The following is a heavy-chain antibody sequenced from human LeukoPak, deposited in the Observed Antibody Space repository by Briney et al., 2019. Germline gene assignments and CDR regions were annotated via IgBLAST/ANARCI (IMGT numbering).Heavy chain of an antibody. J-gene: IGHJ4*02. CDR2: ISGSGGST. CDR3: AKLVGTVTEGNSYY. Sequence: GGSLRLSCAASGFTFSSYAMGWVRQAPGKGLEWVSAISGSGGSTYYADSVKGRFTISRDNSKNTLYLQMNSLRAEDTAVYYCAKLVGTVTEGNSYYWGQGTLVTVSS. CDR1: GFTFSSYA. D-gene: IGHD4-17*01. V-gene: IGHV3-23*01.